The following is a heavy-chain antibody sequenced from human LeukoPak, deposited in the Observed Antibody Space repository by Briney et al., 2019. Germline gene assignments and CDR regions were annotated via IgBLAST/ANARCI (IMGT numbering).Heavy chain of an antibody. CDR1: GFTFSSYW. J-gene: IGHJ1*01. CDR2: INSDGSTT. Sequence: PGGSLRLSCAASGFTFSSYWMHWVRQAPGKGLVWVSRINSDGSTTSYADSVKGRFTISRDNAKNTLYLQMNSLRAEDTAVYFCARDDSSSRGLEYFQHWGQGTLVTVSS. V-gene: IGHV3-74*01. D-gene: IGHD6-13*01. CDR3: ARDDSSSRGLEYFQH.